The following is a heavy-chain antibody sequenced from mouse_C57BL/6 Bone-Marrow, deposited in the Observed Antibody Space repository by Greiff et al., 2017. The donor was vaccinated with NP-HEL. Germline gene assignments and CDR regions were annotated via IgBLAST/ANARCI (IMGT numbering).Heavy chain of an antibody. CDR2: IHPSDSDT. CDR1: GYTFTSYW. Sequence: QVQLKQPGAELVKPGASVKVSCKASGYTFTSYWMHWVKQRPGQGLEWIGRIHPSDSDTNYNQKFKGKATLTVDKSSSTAYMQLSSLTSEDSAVYFCARSRWLRSYAMDYWGQGTSVTVTA. J-gene: IGHJ4*01. CDR3: ARSRWLRSYAMDY. D-gene: IGHD2-2*01. V-gene: IGHV1-74*01.